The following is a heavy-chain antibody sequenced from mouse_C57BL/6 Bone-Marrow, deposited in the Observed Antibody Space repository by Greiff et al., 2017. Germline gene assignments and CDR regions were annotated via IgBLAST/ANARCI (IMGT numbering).Heavy chain of an antibody. CDR1: GYTFTSYG. CDR2: IYPRSGNT. Sequence: LVESGAELARPGASVKLSCKASGYTFTSYGISWVKQRTGQGLEWIGEIYPRSGNTYYNEKFKGKATLTADKSSSTAYMELRSLTSEDSAVYFCARFPYEAMDYWGQGTSVTVSS. J-gene: IGHJ4*01. CDR3: ARFPYEAMDY. D-gene: IGHD2-3*01. V-gene: IGHV1-81*01.